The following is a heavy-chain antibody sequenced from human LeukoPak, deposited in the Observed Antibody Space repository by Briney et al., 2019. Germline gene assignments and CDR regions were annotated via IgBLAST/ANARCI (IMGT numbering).Heavy chain of an antibody. CDR2: ISGSGGST. J-gene: IGHJ4*02. V-gene: IGHV3-23*01. Sequence: PGGSLRFSCAASGFTFSIYAMSWVRRAPGKGLERVSGISGSGGSTYYGDSVKGRFTISRDNSKNTLYLQMNSLRAEDTAVYYCAKEVDYDSSGYYSFGIDYWGQGTLVTVSS. CDR1: GFTFSIYA. D-gene: IGHD3-22*01. CDR3: AKEVDYDSSGYYSFGIDY.